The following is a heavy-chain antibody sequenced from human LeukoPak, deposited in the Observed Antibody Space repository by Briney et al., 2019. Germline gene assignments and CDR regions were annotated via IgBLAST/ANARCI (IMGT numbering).Heavy chain of an antibody. CDR1: GGSISSSSYY. V-gene: IGHV4-39*07. D-gene: IGHD2-2*01. CDR2: IYYSGST. Sequence: SETLSLTCTGSGGSISSSSYYWGWIRQPPGKGLEWIGSIYYSGSTYYNPSLKRRVTISVDTSKTQFSLTLSSVTAADTAVYYCARSAIVVVPAAYIDYWGKGTLVSVSS. J-gene: IGHJ4*02. CDR3: ARSAIVVVPAAYIDY.